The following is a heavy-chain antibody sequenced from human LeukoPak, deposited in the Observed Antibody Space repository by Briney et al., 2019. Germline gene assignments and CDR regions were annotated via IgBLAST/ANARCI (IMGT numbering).Heavy chain of an antibody. CDR3: TTYGSGRKFDY. J-gene: IGHJ4*02. V-gene: IGHV3-15*04. Sequence: PGGSLRLSCAASGFTFSSAYMTWVRQAPGKGLEWVGRIESKTDGGTTDYAAPVKGRFTISRDDSTNTLYLQMNSLKSEDTAVYYCTTYGSGRKFDYWGQGILVTVSS. D-gene: IGHD3-10*01. CDR1: GFTFSSAY. CDR2: IESKTDGGTT.